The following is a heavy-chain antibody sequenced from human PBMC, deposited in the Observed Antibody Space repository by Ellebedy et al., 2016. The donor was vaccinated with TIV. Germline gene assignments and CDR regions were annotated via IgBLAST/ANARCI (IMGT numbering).Heavy chain of an antibody. J-gene: IGHJ4*02. CDR3: AKGRGGGSDTSAPRYYFDY. V-gene: IGHV3-23*01. CDR1: GFTFSSFA. D-gene: IGHD3-22*01. Sequence: PGGSLRLSCAASGFTFSSFAITWVRQAPGKGMEWVSTISLHGTRTYYTDSVEGRFIISRDTSKKTLYLQMNGLRAEDTAVYYCAKGRGGGSDTSAPRYYFDYWGLGTLVTVSS. CDR2: ISLHGTRT.